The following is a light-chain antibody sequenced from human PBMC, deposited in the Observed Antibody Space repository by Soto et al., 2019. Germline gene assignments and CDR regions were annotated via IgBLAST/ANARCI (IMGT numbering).Light chain of an antibody. CDR2: LGS. J-gene: IGKJ1*01. Sequence: DIVMTQSPLSLPVTPGEPASISCRSSQSLLHSNGYNYWDWYLQKPGQSPQLLIYLGSQRASGVPDRFSGSGSATDFTLKISRVEAEDVEVYYCMQALQTRWPFAQGTKVDIK. V-gene: IGKV2-28*01. CDR3: MQALQTRWP. CDR1: QSLLHSNGYNY.